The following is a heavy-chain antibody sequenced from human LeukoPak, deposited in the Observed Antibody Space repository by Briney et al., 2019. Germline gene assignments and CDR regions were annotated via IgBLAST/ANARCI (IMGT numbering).Heavy chain of an antibody. V-gene: IGHV3-21*01. D-gene: IGHD4-17*01. J-gene: IGHJ4*02. CDR1: GFTFSSYS. CDR3: ARSLPGGDYAYYFDY. Sequence: GGSLRLSCAASGFTFSSYSMNWVRQAPGKGLEWVSSISSSSSYIYYADSVKGRFTISRDNAKNSLYLQMNSLRAEDTAVYYCARSLPGGDYAYYFDYWGQGPLVTVSS. CDR2: ISSSSSYI.